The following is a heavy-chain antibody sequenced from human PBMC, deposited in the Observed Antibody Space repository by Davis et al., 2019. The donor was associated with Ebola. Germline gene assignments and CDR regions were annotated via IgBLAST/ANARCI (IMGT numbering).Heavy chain of an antibody. CDR2: INPSGGST. CDR1: GYTFTSYY. D-gene: IGHD6-6*01. CDR3: ARGPHSSSSFYYYYYGMDV. Sequence: ASVKVSCKASGYTFTSYYMHWVRQAPGQGLEWMGIINPSGGSTSYAQKFQGRVTMTRDTSTSTAYMELSSLRSEDTAVYYCARGPHSSSSFYYYYYGMDVWGKGTTVTVSS. J-gene: IGHJ6*04. V-gene: IGHV1-46*01.